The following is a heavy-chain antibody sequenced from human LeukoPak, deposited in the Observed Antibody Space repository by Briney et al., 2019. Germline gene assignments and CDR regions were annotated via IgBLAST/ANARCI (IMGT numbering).Heavy chain of an antibody. Sequence: PSETLSLTCAVSSGSISSSTWWPRVRQPPGKGLEWIGEIYHSGSTNYNPSLKSRVTISVDKSKNQFSLKLSSVTAADTAVYYCASRLFMTIGNSAFDIWGQGTMVTVSS. CDR2: IYHSGST. CDR3: ASRLFMTIGNSAFDI. J-gene: IGHJ3*02. D-gene: IGHD1/OR15-1a*01. CDR1: SGSISSSTW. V-gene: IGHV4-4*02.